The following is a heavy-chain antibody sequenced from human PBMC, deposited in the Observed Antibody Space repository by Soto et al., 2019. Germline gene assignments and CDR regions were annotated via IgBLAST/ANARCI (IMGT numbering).Heavy chain of an antibody. CDR2: IYPGDSDT. J-gene: IGHJ3*02. V-gene: IGHV5-51*01. CDR1: GYSFTSYW. D-gene: IGHD3-10*01. Sequence: ESLKISCKGSGYSFTSYWIGWVRQMPGKGLKWMGIIYPGDSDTRYSPSFQGQVTISADKSISTAYLQWSSLKASDTAMYYCARQFITMVRGVIITYAFDIWGQGTMVTVSS. CDR3: ARQFITMVRGVIITYAFDI.